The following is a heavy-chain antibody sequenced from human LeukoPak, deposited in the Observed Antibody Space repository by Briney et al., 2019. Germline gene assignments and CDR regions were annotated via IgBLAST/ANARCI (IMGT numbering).Heavy chain of an antibody. D-gene: IGHD3-16*01. CDR3: ARGKQITFGGD. Sequence: SETLSLTCAVYGGSLSGYYWSWIRQPPGKGLEWIGEINHSGSTNYNPSLKSRGTISVDTSKNQFSLKLSSVTAADTAVYYCARGKQITFGGDWGQGTLVTVSS. CDR1: GGSLSGYY. J-gene: IGHJ4*02. V-gene: IGHV4-34*01. CDR2: INHSGST.